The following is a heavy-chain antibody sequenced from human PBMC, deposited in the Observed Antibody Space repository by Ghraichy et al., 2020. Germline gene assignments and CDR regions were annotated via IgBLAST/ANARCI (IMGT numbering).Heavy chain of an antibody. V-gene: IGHV3-21*01. CDR1: GFTFSSYS. CDR2: ISSSSSYI. D-gene: IGHD3-16*01. Sequence: GGSLGLSCAASGFTFSSYSMNWVRQAPGKGLEWVSSISSSSSYIYYADSVKGRFTISRDNAKNSLYLQMNSLRAEDTAVYYCARYASDYVLNYWGQGTLVTVSS. CDR3: ARYASDYVLNY. J-gene: IGHJ4*02.